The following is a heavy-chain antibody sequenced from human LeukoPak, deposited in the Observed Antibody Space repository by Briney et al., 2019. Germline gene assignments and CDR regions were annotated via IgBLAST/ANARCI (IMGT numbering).Heavy chain of an antibody. J-gene: IGHJ4*02. Sequence: GGSLRLSCAASKFTFSGYWMTWVRQAPGKGLEWVANINQDGSEKYYVDSVKGRFTISRDNAKNLVYLQMDSLRAEDTAIYYCTRGRGWCDYWGRGTLVTVSS. CDR1: KFTFSGYW. CDR2: INQDGSEK. V-gene: IGHV3-7*03. D-gene: IGHD6-19*01. CDR3: TRGRGWCDY.